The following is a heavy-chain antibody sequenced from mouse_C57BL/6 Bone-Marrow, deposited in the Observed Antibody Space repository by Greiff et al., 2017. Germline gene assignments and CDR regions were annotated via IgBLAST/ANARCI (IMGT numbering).Heavy chain of an antibody. CDR3: ARCLRYAMDY. J-gene: IGHJ4*01. V-gene: IGHV1-64*01. CDR1: GYTFTSYW. CDR2: IHPNSGST. D-gene: IGHD1-1*01. Sequence: QVQLKQPGAELVKPGASVKLSCKASGYTFTSYWMHWVKQRPGQGLEWIGMIHPNSGSTNYNEKFKSKATLTVDKSSSTAYMQLSSLTSEDSAVYYCARCLRYAMDYWGQGTSVTVSS.